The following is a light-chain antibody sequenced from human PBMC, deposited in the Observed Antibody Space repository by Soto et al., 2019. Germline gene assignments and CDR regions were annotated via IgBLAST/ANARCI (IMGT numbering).Light chain of an antibody. V-gene: IGKV3-15*01. CDR1: QSISSN. Sequence: IVMTQYPAPLSVSPGERATLSCRASQSISSNLAWYQQKPGQAPRLLMFRTSSRATGFPARFSGSGSGTESTLTISSLQSEDFGLYYCQQYNNWTPITFGQGTRLEIK. CDR3: QQYNNWTPIT. CDR2: RTS. J-gene: IGKJ5*01.